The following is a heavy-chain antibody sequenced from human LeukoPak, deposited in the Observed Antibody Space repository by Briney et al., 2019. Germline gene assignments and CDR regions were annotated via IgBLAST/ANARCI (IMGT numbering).Heavy chain of an antibody. J-gene: IGHJ1*01. D-gene: IGHD6-6*01. CDR3: ARPRARTARPLSVDLQH. V-gene: IGHV4-39*07. CDR2: INHSGST. Sequence: PSETLSLTCTASGGSISSSSYYWSWIRQPPGKGLEWIGEINHSGSTNYNPSLKSRVTISVDTSKNQFSLKLSSVTAADTAVYYCARPRARTARPLSVDLQHWGQGTLVTVSS. CDR1: GGSISSSSYY.